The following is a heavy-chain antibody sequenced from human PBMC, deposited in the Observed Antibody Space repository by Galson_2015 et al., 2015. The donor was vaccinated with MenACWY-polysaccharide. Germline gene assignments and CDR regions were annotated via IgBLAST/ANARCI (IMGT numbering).Heavy chain of an antibody. V-gene: IGHV3-11*01. CDR3: ARDSRGARSSYFDD. Sequence: FLRLSCTPTGVTFSEYYMHWIRQAPGNGLEWVSYTSGSRRATYFADSVNGRFIISMNNAKNSLYLQMNSLRAEDAGVYYCARDSRGARSSYFDDWGQGIQVTVSS. CDR2: TSGSRRAT. CDR1: GVTFSEYY. J-gene: IGHJ4*02. D-gene: IGHD3-10*01.